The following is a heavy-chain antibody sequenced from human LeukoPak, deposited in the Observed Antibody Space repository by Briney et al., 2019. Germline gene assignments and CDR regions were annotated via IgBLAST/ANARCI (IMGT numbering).Heavy chain of an antibody. CDR1: GFTFSRYG. D-gene: IGHD4-17*01. Sequence: PGGSLRLSCAASGFTFSRYGMHWVRQAPGKGLEWVAFIRYDGSNKYYADSVKGRFTISRDNSKNTLYLQMNSLRAEDTAVYYCAKDRVTVTPHLDYWGQGTLVTVSS. CDR3: AKDRVTVTPHLDY. CDR2: IRYDGSNK. J-gene: IGHJ4*02. V-gene: IGHV3-30*02.